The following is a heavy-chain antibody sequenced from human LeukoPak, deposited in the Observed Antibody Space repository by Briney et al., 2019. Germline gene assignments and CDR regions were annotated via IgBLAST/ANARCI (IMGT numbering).Heavy chain of an antibody. Sequence: GRSLRLSCAASGFTFSSYAMHWVRQAPGKGLEWVAVISYDGSNKYYADSVKGRFTISRDNSKNTLYLQMNSLRAEDTAVYYCATSVEGIWGQGTLVTVSS. J-gene: IGHJ4*02. D-gene: IGHD5-24*01. CDR2: ISYDGSNK. CDR1: GFTFSSYA. V-gene: IGHV3-30*04. CDR3: ATSVEGI.